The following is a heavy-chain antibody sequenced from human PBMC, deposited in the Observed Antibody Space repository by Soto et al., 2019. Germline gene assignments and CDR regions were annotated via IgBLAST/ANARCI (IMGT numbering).Heavy chain of an antibody. CDR1: GDSFSSNSAA. V-gene: IGHV6-1*01. CDR3: ARDFLIGITGTTRSGYYYYGMDV. J-gene: IGHJ6*02. Sequence: SQTLSLTCAISGDSFSSNSAAWNWIRQSPSRGLEWLGRTYYRSKWYNDYAVSVKSRITINPDTSKNQFSLQLNSVTPEDTAVYYCARDFLIGITGTTRSGYYYYGMDVWGQGTTVTVSS. D-gene: IGHD1-7*01. CDR2: TYYRSKWYN.